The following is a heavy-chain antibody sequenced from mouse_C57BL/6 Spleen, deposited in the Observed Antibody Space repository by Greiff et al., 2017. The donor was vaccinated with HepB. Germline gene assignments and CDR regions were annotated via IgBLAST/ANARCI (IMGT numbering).Heavy chain of an antibody. CDR1: GYSITSGYY. J-gene: IGHJ3*01. V-gene: IGHV3-6*01. D-gene: IGHD4-1*01. CDR2: ISYDGSN. CDR3: ARDPGTGFAY. Sequence: EVKLQESGPGLVKPSQSLSLTCSVTGYSITSGYYWNWIRQFPGNNLEWMGYISYDGSNNYNPSLKNRISITRDTSKNQFFLKLNSVTTEDTATYYCARDPGTGFAYWGQGTLVTVSA.